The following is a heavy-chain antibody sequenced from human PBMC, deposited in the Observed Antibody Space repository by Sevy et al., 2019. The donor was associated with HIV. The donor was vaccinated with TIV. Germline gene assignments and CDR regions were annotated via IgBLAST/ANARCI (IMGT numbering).Heavy chain of an antibody. J-gene: IGHJ3*02. CDR2: IIPIFGTA. Sequence: ASVKVSCKASGGTFSSYAISWVRQAPGQGLEWMGGIIPIFGTANYAQKFQGRVTITADESTSTAYMELSSLRSEDTAGYYWAHDTTPDYYDSSGYYDAFDIWGQGTMVTVSS. D-gene: IGHD3-22*01. CDR1: GGTFSSYA. CDR3: AHDTTPDYYDSSGYYDAFDI. V-gene: IGHV1-69*13.